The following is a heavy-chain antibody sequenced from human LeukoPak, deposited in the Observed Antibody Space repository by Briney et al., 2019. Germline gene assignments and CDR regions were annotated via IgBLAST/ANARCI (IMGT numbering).Heavy chain of an antibody. CDR3: AKDLSYGFDY. J-gene: IGHJ4*02. V-gene: IGHV3-23*01. D-gene: IGHD5-18*01. CDR2: ISATDNRP. CDR1: GFTFNNYA. Sequence: GGSLRLSCAASGFTFNNYAVTWVRQAPGKGLEWVSAISATDNRPYYADSVKGRFTISRDNSKSTLYLQLNGLRGEDTAIYYCAKDLSYGFDYWGQGTLVTVSS.